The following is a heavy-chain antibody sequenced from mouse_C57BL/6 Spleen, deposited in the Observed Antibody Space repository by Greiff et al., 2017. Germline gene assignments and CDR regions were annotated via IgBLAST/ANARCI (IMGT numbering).Heavy chain of an antibody. J-gene: IGHJ4*01. CDR2: IYPGDGDT. V-gene: IGHV1-80*01. Sequence: QVQLKESGAELVKPGASVKISCKASGYAFSSYWMNWVKQRPGKGLEWIGQIYPGDGDTNYNGKFKGKATLTADKSSSTAYMQLSSLTSEDSAVYFCARKGGSSLYAMDYGGQGTSVTVSS. CDR3: ARKGGSSLYAMDY. D-gene: IGHD1-1*01. CDR1: GYAFSSYW.